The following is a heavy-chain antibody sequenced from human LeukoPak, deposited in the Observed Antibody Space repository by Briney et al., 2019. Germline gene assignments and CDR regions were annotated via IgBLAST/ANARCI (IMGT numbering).Heavy chain of an antibody. J-gene: IGHJ4*02. CDR2: INHSGST. CDR1: GGSISSYY. Sequence: SETLSLTCTVSGGSISSYYWSWVRQPPGKGLEWIGEINHSGSTNYNPSLKSRVTISVDTSKNQFSLKLSSVTAAGTAVYYCARGQPPDCSGGSCYGHDYWGQGTLVTVSS. CDR3: ARGQPPDCSGGSCYGHDY. D-gene: IGHD2-15*01. V-gene: IGHV4-34*01.